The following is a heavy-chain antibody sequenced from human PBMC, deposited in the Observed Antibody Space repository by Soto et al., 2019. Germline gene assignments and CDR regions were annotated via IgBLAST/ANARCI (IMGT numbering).Heavy chain of an antibody. D-gene: IGHD4-17*01. CDR2: IWYDGSNK. J-gene: IGHJ4*02. Sequence: QVQLVESGGGVGQPGRSLRLSCAASGFTFSSYGMHWVRQAPGKGLEWVAVIWYDGSNKYYADSVKGRFTISRDNSKNTLYLQMNSLRAEDTAVYYCARDEGNGDQEGDFDYWGQGTLVTVSS. CDR3: ARDEGNGDQEGDFDY. V-gene: IGHV3-33*01. CDR1: GFTFSSYG.